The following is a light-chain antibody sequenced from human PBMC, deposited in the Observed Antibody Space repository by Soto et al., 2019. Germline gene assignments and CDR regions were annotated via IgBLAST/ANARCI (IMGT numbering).Light chain of an antibody. V-gene: IGKV3-15*01. CDR2: GAS. Sequence: IVVTQSPATLSVSPGERATLSCRASQSVSSNLAWYQQKPGQAPRLLIYGASTRATGIPARFSGSGSGTEFTLPISSLQYADFAVYYCQQYNNWPPWTFGQGTKVDIK. CDR1: QSVSSN. J-gene: IGKJ1*01. CDR3: QQYNNWPPWT.